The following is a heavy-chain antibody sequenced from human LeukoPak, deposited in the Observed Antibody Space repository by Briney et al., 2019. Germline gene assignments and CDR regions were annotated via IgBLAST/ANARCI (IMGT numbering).Heavy chain of an antibody. D-gene: IGHD2-2*01. Sequence: SETLSLTCTVSGGSISSSSYYWGWIRQPPGKGLEWIGSIYYSGSTYYNPSLKSRVTISVDTSKNQFSLKLSSVTAADTAVYYCARDGLSSPVPAAPYYYYYYYMDVWGKGTTVTVSS. J-gene: IGHJ6*03. V-gene: IGHV4-39*02. CDR2: IYYSGST. CDR3: ARDGLSSPVPAAPYYYYYYYMDV. CDR1: GGSISSSSYY.